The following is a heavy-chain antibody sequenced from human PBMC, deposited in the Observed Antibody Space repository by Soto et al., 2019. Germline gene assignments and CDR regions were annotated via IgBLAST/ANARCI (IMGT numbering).Heavy chain of an antibody. CDR3: AKDIQSSGWYSVVGYYYYYYGMDV. J-gene: IGHJ6*02. Sequence: LRLSCAASGFTFDDYAMHWVRQAPGKGLEWVSGISWNSGSIGYADSVKGRFTISRDNAKISLYLQMNSLRAEDTALYYCAKDIQSSGWYSVVGYYYYYYGMDVWGQGTTVTVSS. CDR2: ISWNSGSI. D-gene: IGHD6-19*01. V-gene: IGHV3-9*01. CDR1: GFTFDDYA.